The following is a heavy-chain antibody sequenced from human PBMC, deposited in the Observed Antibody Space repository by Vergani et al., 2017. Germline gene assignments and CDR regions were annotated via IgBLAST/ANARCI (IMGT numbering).Heavy chain of an antibody. CDR3: ASIAARYNWFDP. J-gene: IGHJ5*02. CDR2: IYYSGST. Sequence: QLQLQESGPGLVKPSETLSLTCTVSGGSISSSCYYWGWIRQPPGKGLEWIGSIYYSGSTYYNPSLKSRVTISVDTSKNQFSLKLSSVTAADTAVYYCASIAARYNWFDPWGQGTLVTVSS. V-gene: IGHV4-39*01. CDR1: GGSISSSCYY. D-gene: IGHD6-6*01.